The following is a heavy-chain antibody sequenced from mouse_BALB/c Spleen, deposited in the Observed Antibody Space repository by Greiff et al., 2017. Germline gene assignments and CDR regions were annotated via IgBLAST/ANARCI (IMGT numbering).Heavy chain of an antibody. CDR2: ISSGGST. CDR3: ARDDYGSSSYAMDY. D-gene: IGHD1-1*01. V-gene: IGHV5-6-5*01. J-gene: IGHJ4*01. Sequence: EVNLVESGGGLVKPGGSLKLSCAASGFTFSSYAMSWVRQTPEKRLEWVASISSGGSTYYPDSVKGRFTISRDNARNILYLQMSSLRSEDTAMYYCARDDYGSSSYAMDYWGQGTSVTVSS. CDR1: GFTFSSYA.